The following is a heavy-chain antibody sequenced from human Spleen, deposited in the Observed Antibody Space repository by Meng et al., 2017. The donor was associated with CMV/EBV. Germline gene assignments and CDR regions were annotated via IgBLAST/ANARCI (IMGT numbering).Heavy chain of an antibody. CDR2: IYPGDSDT. V-gene: IGHV5-51*01. D-gene: IGHD3-9*01. CDR3: ARAPSSNYDILTGYKYYFDS. J-gene: IGHJ4*02. CDR1: GYSFTTYW. Sequence: KVSCKGSGYSFTTYWIAWVRQMPGKGLEWMGIIYPGDSDTRYSPSFQGQGTISVDKSISTAYLQWSSLKASDTAMYYCARAPSSNYDILTGYKYYFDSWGQGTLVTVSS.